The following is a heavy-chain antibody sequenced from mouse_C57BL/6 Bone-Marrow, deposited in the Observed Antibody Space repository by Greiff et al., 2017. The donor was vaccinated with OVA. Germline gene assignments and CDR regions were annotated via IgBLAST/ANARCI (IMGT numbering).Heavy chain of an antibody. CDR3: AREVITTVVATDY. CDR1: GYTFTSYG. D-gene: IGHD1-1*01. CDR2: IYPRSGNT. V-gene: IGHV1-81*01. Sequence: QVQLKQSGAELARPGASVKLSCKASGYTFTSYGISWVKQRTGQGLEWIGEIYPRSGNTYYNEKFKGKATLTADKSSSTAYMELRSLTSEDSAVYFGAREVITTVVATDYWGQGTTLTVSS. J-gene: IGHJ2*01.